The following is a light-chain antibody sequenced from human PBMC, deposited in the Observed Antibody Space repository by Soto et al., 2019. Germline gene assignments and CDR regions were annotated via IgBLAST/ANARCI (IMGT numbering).Light chain of an antibody. Sequence: SYELTQPPSVSVAPGQTATIPCGGNNIGSKSVHWYQLRPGQAPVLVVYDDNDRPSGIPERFSGSNSGNTATLTMSRVEAGDEAEYYCQVWDSSSDHYVFGTGTKVTVL. CDR1: NIGSKS. J-gene: IGLJ1*01. CDR3: QVWDSSSDHYV. CDR2: DDN. V-gene: IGLV3-21*02.